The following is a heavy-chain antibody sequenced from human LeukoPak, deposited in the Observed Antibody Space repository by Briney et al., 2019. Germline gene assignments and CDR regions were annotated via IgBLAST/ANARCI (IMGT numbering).Heavy chain of an antibody. Sequence: PSETLSLTCTVSGGSISSSSYYWGWIRQPPGKGLEWIGSIYYSGSTYYNPSLKSRVTISVDTSKNQVSLKLSSVTAADTAVYYCARADCSGGSCYFYGALDYWGQGTLVTVSS. CDR3: ARADCSGGSCYFYGALDY. CDR1: GGSISSSSYY. J-gene: IGHJ4*02. D-gene: IGHD2-15*01. V-gene: IGHV4-39*07. CDR2: IYYSGST.